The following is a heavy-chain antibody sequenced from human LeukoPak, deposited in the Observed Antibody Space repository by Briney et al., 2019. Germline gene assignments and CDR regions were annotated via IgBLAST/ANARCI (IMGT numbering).Heavy chain of an antibody. D-gene: IGHD1-1*01. J-gene: IGHJ3*02. CDR1: GFTFSGYW. Sequence: PGGSLRLSCAASGFTFSGYWMSWVRQAPGKGLEWVANIKQDGSEKYCVDSVKGRFTISRDNAKNSLYLQMNSLRAEDTAVYYCAKKEVQLERRGAFDIWGQGTMVTVSS. V-gene: IGHV3-7*02. CDR2: IKQDGSEK. CDR3: AKKEVQLERRGAFDI.